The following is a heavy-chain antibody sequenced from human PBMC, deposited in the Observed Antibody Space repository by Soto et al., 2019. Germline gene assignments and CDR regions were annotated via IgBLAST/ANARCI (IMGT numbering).Heavy chain of an antibody. CDR3: AHHYSSPTSGGFDP. CDR1: GFSLSTSGVG. CDR2: IYWNDDK. V-gene: IGHV2-5*01. D-gene: IGHD6-13*01. J-gene: IGHJ5*02. Sequence: GSGPTLVNPTQTLTLTCTFSGFSLSTSGVGVGWIRQPPGKALEWLALIYWNDDKRYSPSLKSRLTITKDTSKNQVVLTMTNMDPVDTATYYCAHHYSSPTSGGFDPWGQGTLVTVSS.